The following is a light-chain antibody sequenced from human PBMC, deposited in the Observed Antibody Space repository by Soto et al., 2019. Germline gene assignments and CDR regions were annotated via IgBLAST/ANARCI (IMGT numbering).Light chain of an antibody. Sequence: IVLTQSPATLSLSPGERATLSCRASQSVNSKLAWYQQKPGQAPRLLIYGASPRATGIPARFSGSGSGTEFTLTISSLQSEDFALYYCQQYNYWPPFTFGGX. CDR3: QQYNYWPPFT. V-gene: IGKV3-15*01. CDR2: GAS. CDR1: QSVNSK. J-gene: IGKJ4*01.